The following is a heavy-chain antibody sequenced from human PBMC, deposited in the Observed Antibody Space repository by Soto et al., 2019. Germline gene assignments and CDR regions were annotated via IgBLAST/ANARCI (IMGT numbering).Heavy chain of an antibody. CDR3: VRDAGLFGLDY. Sequence: QVHLVESGGGLVKPGGSLRLSCTASGFNCSDYYMSWIRQAPGKGLEWVSHISGSGNTIHYADSVKGRLTISRYNAKNSLHLQVNSLRVEDTAVYFCVRDAGLFGLDYWGQGALVTVSS. J-gene: IGHJ4*02. CDR2: ISGSGNTI. D-gene: IGHD3-16*01. CDR1: GFNCSDYY. V-gene: IGHV3-11*01.